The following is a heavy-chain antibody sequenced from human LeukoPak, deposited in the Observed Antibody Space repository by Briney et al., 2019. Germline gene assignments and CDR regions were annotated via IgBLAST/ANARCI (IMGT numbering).Heavy chain of an antibody. CDR1: GASISSHY. Sequence: SETLSLTCIVSGASISSHYWSWIRQPPGKRPEWIGYVHHDGTTKQNPSLKSRVAISIDTSRNQMSLKLYSMTAADTAMYYCARGSTSADDYWGQGILVTVS. V-gene: IGHV4-59*11. CDR2: VHHDGTT. J-gene: IGHJ4*02. CDR3: ARGSTSADDY. D-gene: IGHD2/OR15-2a*01.